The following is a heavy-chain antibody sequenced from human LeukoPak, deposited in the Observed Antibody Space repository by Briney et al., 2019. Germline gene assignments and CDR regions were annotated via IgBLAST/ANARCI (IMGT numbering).Heavy chain of an antibody. J-gene: IGHJ4*02. Sequence: SETLSLTCSVSGGSISSRSHYWGWIRQSPGKGLEWIGTIYYSGTTFYNPSLQSRVSISVGTSRNQFSLRLNSVTAADTAVYYCARRNDYDFWSGNQYYFDYWGQGTLVTVSS. CDR2: IYYSGTT. CDR1: GGSISSRSHY. V-gene: IGHV4-39*01. D-gene: IGHD3-3*01. CDR3: ARRNDYDFWSGNQYYFDY.